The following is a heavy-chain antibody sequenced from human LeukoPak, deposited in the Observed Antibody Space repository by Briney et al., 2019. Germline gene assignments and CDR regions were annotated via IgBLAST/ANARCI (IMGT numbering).Heavy chain of an antibody. CDR1: GGVFSGYY. D-gene: IGHD3-10*01. CDR2: INHSGST. Sequence: SETLSLTCPVYGGVFSGYYRSCIRHPPRTGLEWIGEINHSGSTNYNPSLKSRVTISVDTSKNQFSLKLSSVTAADTAVYYCARAVSRGFDPWGQGTLVTVSS. J-gene: IGHJ5*02. V-gene: IGHV4-34*01. CDR3: ARAVSRGFDP.